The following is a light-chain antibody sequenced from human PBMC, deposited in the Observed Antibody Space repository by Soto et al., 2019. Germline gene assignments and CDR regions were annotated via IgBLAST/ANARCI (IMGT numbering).Light chain of an antibody. J-gene: IGLJ2*01. CDR1: SGDVGTYNR. V-gene: IGLV2-18*02. CDR2: EVT. CDR3: SSYTSSTTVV. Sequence: QSALTQPPSVSGSPGQSVTISCTGTSGDVGTYNRVSWYQQPPGTAPKLMIYEVTNRPSGVPDRFSGSKSGNTASLTISGLQAEDEADYYCSSYTSSTTVVFGGGTKLPVL.